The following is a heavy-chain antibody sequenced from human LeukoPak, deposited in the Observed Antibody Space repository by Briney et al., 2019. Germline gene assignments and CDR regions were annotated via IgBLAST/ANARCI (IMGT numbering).Heavy chain of an antibody. J-gene: IGHJ3*02. CDR1: GYSFTSYW. D-gene: IGHD2/OR15-2a*01. V-gene: IGHV5-51*01. Sequence: GESLKISCKVSGYSFTSYWIGWVRQMPGKGLEWVGIIYPGDSDPRYSPSFQGQVTISADKSITTAYLQWSSLRASDTAMYYCARPANRGDAFDIWGQGTMVTVSS. CDR3: ARPANRGDAFDI. CDR2: IYPGDSDP.